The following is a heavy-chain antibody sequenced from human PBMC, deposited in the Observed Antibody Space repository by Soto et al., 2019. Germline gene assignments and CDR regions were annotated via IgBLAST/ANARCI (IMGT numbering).Heavy chain of an antibody. CDR3: ARVPAASSWFDH. Sequence: PSETLSLTCTVSGGSIFSSYWTWIRQPPGKGLEWIGNVYYSGSTNYNPSLKSRITISVDTSKNQFSLNLSSVTAADTAVYYCARVPAASSWFDHWGQGTLVTVSS. V-gene: IGHV4-59*01. J-gene: IGHJ5*02. CDR2: VYYSGST. D-gene: IGHD2-15*01. CDR1: GGSIFSSY.